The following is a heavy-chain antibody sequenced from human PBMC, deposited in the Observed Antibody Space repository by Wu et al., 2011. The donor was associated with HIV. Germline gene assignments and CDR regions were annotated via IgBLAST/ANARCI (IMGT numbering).Heavy chain of an antibody. V-gene: IGHV1-69*05. CDR3: ARDAIAAAGAPAVLDY. Sequence: QVQLVQSGAEVKKPGSSVKVSCKASGGTFSSYAFSWVRQAPGQGLEWMGGIIPIFGTANYAQKFQGRVTITSDQSTRTVYMELSRLRSEDTAVYYCARDAIAAAGAPAVLDYWGQGTLVTGLL. D-gene: IGHD6-25*01. CDR2: IIPIFGTA. J-gene: IGHJ4*02. CDR1: GGTFSSYA.